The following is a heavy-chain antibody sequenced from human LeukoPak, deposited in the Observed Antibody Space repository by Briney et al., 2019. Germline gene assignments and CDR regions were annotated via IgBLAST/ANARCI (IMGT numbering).Heavy chain of an antibody. CDR3: ARAPTTVTRWNDY. Sequence: PSETLSLTCAVYGGPFSGYHWSWIRQPPGKGLEWTGEIIHSGSTNYNLSLKSRVTISVDTSKNQFSLKLSSVTAADTAVYYCARAPTTVTRWNDYWGQGTLVTVSS. V-gene: IGHV4-34*12. CDR2: IIHSGST. D-gene: IGHD4-17*01. CDR1: GGPFSGYH. J-gene: IGHJ4*02.